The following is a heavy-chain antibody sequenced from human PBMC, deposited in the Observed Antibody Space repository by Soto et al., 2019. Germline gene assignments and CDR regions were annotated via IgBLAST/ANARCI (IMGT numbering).Heavy chain of an antibody. CDR3: ARGLLERYYYYYGMDV. J-gene: IGHJ6*02. CDR2: IYYSGST. CDR1: GGSVSSGSYY. V-gene: IGHV4-61*01. Sequence: SETLSLTCTVSGGSVSSGSYYWSWIRQPPGKGLEWIGYIYYSGSTNYNPSLKSRATISVDTSKNQYSLKLSSVTAADTAVYYCARGLLERYYYYYGMDVWGQGTTVTVSS. D-gene: IGHD1-1*01.